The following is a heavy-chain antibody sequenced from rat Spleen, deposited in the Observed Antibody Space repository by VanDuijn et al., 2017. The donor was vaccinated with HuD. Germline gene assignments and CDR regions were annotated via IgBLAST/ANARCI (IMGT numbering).Heavy chain of an antibody. V-gene: IGHV2-30*01. CDR3: ARGEILGVMDA. CDR1: GFSLTSYN. J-gene: IGHJ4*01. D-gene: IGHD2-1*01. Sequence: QVQLKESGPGLVQPSQTLSLTCTVSGFSLTSYNVHWVRQPTGKGLEWMGIIWTGGSTDYNSALKSRLSISRDTSKSQVFLKMNSLQTEDIATYYCARGEILGVMDAWGQGASVTVSS. CDR2: IWTGGST.